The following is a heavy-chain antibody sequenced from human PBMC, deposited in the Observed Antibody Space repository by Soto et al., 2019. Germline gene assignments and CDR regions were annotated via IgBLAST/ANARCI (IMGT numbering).Heavy chain of an antibody. CDR3: ARDRLRYNWNDFPYYYCGMDV. CDR2: ISYDGSNK. Sequence: QVQLVESGGGVVQPGRSLRLPCAASGFTFSSYAMHWVRQAPGKGLEWVAVISYDGSNKYYADSVKGRFTISRDNSKNTLYLQMNSLRTEDTAVYYCARDRLRYNWNDFPYYYCGMDVWGRGTTVTVSS. V-gene: IGHV3-30-3*01. J-gene: IGHJ6*04. D-gene: IGHD1-1*01. CDR1: GFTFSSYA.